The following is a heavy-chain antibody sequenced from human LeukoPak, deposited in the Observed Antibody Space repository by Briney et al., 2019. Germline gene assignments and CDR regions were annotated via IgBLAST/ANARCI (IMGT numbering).Heavy chain of an antibody. CDR3: ARDEYDSSGYYSLMGY. CDR1: GFTFSDHY. V-gene: IGHV3-11*04. J-gene: IGHJ4*02. D-gene: IGHD3-22*01. Sequence: GGSLRLSCAASGFTFSDHYMDWVRQAPGKGLEWVSYISSSSSTIYYADSVKGRFTISRDNAKNSLYLQMNSLRAEDTAVYYCARDEYDSSGYYSLMGYWGQGTLVTVSS. CDR2: ISSSSSTI.